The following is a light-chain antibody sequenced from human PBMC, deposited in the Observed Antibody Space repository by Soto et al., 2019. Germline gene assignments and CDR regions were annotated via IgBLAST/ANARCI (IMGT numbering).Light chain of an antibody. CDR2: KAS. J-gene: IGKJ4*01. CDR3: QHYHNYPLT. V-gene: IGKV1-5*03. Sequence: DIPMTQSPSTLSASVGDRVTITCRDSQSIGTWLAWYQQKPGKAPKLLIYKASSLEGGVPSRFSGSGSGTDFNTTISSLQPDDVAAYYYQHYHNYPLTFGGGTTVDIK. CDR1: QSIGTW.